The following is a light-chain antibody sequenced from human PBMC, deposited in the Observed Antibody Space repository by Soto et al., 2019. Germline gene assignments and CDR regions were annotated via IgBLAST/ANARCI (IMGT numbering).Light chain of an antibody. J-gene: IGKJ1*01. CDR2: LGS. Sequence: DIVMTQSPLSLPVTPGESASISCRSSQSLLHTNGYNYLDWYLQKPGQPPQLLIYLGSNRAPGVPDRFCGSGSGRDFTLQISRVEDEDVLVYFCMQALQTQGWTFGRGTKVEIK. CDR1: QSLLHTNGYNY. V-gene: IGKV2-28*01. CDR3: MQALQTQGWT.